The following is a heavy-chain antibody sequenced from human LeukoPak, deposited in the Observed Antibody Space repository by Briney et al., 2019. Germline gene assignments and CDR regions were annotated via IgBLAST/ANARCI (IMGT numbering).Heavy chain of an antibody. Sequence: GGSLRLSCTASGFTFGDYAMSWVRQAPGKGLERVGFIRSKAYGGTTEYATSVKGRFTVSRDDSKSIAYLQMNSLKTEDTAVYYCTRVLPVVTTVYDAFDIWGQGTMVTVSS. CDR3: TRVLPVVTTVYDAFDI. J-gene: IGHJ3*02. V-gene: IGHV3-49*04. CDR1: GFTFGDYA. D-gene: IGHD5-12*01. CDR2: IRSKAYGGTT.